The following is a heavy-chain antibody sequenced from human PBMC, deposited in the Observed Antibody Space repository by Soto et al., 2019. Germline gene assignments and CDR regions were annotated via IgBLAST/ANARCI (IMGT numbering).Heavy chain of an antibody. CDR3: AGDRRPGIAVAGTRYYYDGMDV. J-gene: IGHJ6*02. Sequence: QVQLVQSGAEVKKPGASVKVSCKASGYTYTSFGISWVRQAPGQGLEWMGWISAYNGNTNYAQKFQGRVTMATDTSTSTAYMELRSPRSDDTAGYYCAGDRRPGIAVAGTRYYYDGMDVWGQGTTVTVSS. D-gene: IGHD6-19*01. V-gene: IGHV1-18*01. CDR1: GYTYTSFG. CDR2: ISAYNGNT.